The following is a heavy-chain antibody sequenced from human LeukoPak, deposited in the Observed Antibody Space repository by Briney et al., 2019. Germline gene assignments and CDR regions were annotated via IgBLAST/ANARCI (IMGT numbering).Heavy chain of an antibody. Sequence: GSLRLSCAASGFTFSSYSMNWVRQPPGKGLEWIGEIYHSGSTNYNPSLKSRVTISVDKSKNQFSLKLSSVTAADTAVYYCARSSDRVGDAFDIWGQGTMVTVSS. CDR1: GFTFSSYSM. D-gene: IGHD3-10*01. CDR3: ARSSDRVGDAFDI. V-gene: IGHV4-4*02. J-gene: IGHJ3*02. CDR2: IYHSGST.